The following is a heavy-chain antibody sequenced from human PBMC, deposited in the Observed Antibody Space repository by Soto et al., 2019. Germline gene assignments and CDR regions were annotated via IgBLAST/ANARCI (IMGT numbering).Heavy chain of an antibody. Sequence: QVTLKESGPVLVKPTETLTLTCTVSGFSLSNARMGVSWIRQPPGKALEWLAHIFSNDEKSYSTSLKSRLTISKATYKSQVVLTMTNMDPVDTATYYCARTRGVGKYYFDYWGQGTLVTVSS. CDR1: GFSLSNARMG. D-gene: IGHD3-10*01. CDR3: ARTRGVGKYYFDY. CDR2: IFSNDEK. J-gene: IGHJ4*02. V-gene: IGHV2-26*01.